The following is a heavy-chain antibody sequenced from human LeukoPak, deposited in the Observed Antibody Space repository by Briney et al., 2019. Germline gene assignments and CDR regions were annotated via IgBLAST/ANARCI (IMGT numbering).Heavy chain of an antibody. CDR1: GFTFSSCS. Sequence: KAGGSLRLSCAASGFTFSSCSMNWVRQAPGKGLEWVSSISSSSSYIYYADSVKGRFTISRDNAKNSLYLQMNSLRAEDTAVYYCARDFRVTVTTCDYWGQGTLVTVSS. D-gene: IGHD4-17*01. CDR2: ISSSSSYI. CDR3: ARDFRVTVTTCDY. J-gene: IGHJ4*02. V-gene: IGHV3-21*01.